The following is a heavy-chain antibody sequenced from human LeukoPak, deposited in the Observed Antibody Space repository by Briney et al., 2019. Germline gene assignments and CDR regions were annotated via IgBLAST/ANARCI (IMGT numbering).Heavy chain of an antibody. CDR2: IWYDGSNK. CDR3: ARDPGRGYTYGYGFDY. CDR1: GFTFSTYR. Sequence: GGSLRLSCVGTGFTFSTYRMNWVRQAPGKGLERVAVIWYDGSNKYYADSVKGRFTVSRDNSKNTLYLQMNSLRAEDTAVYYCARDPGRGYTYGYGFDYWGQGTLVTVSS. V-gene: IGHV3-33*08. D-gene: IGHD5-18*01. J-gene: IGHJ4*02.